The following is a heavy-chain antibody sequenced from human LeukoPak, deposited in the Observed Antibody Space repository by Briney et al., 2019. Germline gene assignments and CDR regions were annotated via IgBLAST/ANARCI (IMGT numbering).Heavy chain of an antibody. D-gene: IGHD3-10*01. CDR3: ARDYGRSRDYGMDV. J-gene: IGHJ6*02. Sequence: GGSLRLSCAASGFTLSNYWMHWVRQAPGKGLVWVSRINADGSSASYADSVKGRFTISRDNAKNTLYLQMNSLRAEDAAMYYCARDYGRSRDYGMDVWGQGTTVTVSS. V-gene: IGHV3-74*01. CDR2: INADGSSA. CDR1: GFTLSNYW.